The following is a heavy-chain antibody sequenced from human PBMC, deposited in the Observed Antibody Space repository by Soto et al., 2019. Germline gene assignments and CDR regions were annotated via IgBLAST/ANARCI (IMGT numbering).Heavy chain of an antibody. D-gene: IGHD3-3*01. CDR3: ARGRDDYDFWSGTPRSAFDI. Sequence: PSETLSLTCTVSGGSISSYYRSWIRQPPGKGLEWIGYIYYSGSTNYNPSLRSRVTISVDTSKNQFSLKLSSVTAADTAVYYCARGRDDYDFWSGTPRSAFDIWGQGTMVTVSS. CDR1: GGSISSYY. V-gene: IGHV4-59*01. J-gene: IGHJ3*02. CDR2: IYYSGST.